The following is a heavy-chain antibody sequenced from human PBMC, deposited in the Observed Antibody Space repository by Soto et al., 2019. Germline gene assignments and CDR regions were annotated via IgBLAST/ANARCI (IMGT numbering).Heavy chain of an antibody. CDR3: AKQLRGSGWYPLDS. V-gene: IGHV3-30*18. Sequence: GGTLRLSGTASGNSQSSGAPHYVRRATGKGLEWLAVSSFDGTQQFYGDSVKGRFTVSRDNSNNTLYLEMNSLRTEDTAVYYCAKQLRGSGWYPLDSWGQGTPVTVSS. D-gene: IGHD6-19*01. CDR1: GNSQSSGA. J-gene: IGHJ4*02. CDR2: SSFDGTQQ.